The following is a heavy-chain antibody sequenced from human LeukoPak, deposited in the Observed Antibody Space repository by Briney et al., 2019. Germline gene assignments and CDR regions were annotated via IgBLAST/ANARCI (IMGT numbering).Heavy chain of an antibody. Sequence: SETLSLTCTVSGGSISSYYWSWIRQPPGKGLEWIGYIYYSGSTNYNPSLKSRVTISVDTSKNQFSLRLSSVTAADTAVYYCAREGYTSGWYKTDYWGQGTLVTVSS. J-gene: IGHJ4*02. D-gene: IGHD6-19*01. CDR2: IYYSGST. CDR1: GGSISSYY. V-gene: IGHV4-59*01. CDR3: AREGYTSGWYKTDY.